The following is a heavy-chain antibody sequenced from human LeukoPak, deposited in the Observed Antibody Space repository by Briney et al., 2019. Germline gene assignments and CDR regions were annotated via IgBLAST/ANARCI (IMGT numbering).Heavy chain of an antibody. CDR3: ARGYGSGSYLY. CDR2: INWNGGRT. CDR1: GFTFSNYW. J-gene: IGHJ4*02. D-gene: IGHD3-10*01. V-gene: IGHV3-20*04. Sequence: GGSLRLSCAASGFTFSNYWMNWVRQAPGKGLEWVSGINWNGGRTGYADSVKGRFAISRDNAKNSLYLQMNSLRAEDTALYYCARGYGSGSYLYWGQGTLVSVSS.